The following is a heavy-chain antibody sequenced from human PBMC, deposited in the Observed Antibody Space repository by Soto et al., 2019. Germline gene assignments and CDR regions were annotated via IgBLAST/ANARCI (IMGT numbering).Heavy chain of an antibody. V-gene: IGHV1-2*02. CDR1: GYTFTGYY. Sequence: ASVKVSCKASGYTFTGYYMHWVRQAPGQGLEWMGWINPNSGGTNYAQKFKGRVAMTRDTSISTAYMELSRLRSDETAVYYCARDPPVTFGGVIADDAFDIWGKGTMVTVSS. J-gene: IGHJ3*02. D-gene: IGHD3-16*02. CDR2: INPNSGGT. CDR3: ARDPPVTFGGVIADDAFDI.